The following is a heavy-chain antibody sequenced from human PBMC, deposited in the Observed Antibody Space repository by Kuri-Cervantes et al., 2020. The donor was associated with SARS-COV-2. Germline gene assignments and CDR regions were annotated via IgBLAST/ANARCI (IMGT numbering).Heavy chain of an antibody. J-gene: IGHJ6*02. D-gene: IGHD2-2*01. CDR2: ISTFNGNT. CDR1: GYTFSSYG. Sequence: ASVKVSCKASGYTFSSYGVSWVRQAPGQGLEWMGWISTFNGNTNYAQKFQGRVTMTTDTSTSTAYMELRSLRSDDTAVYYCARDRIVVVPAAIYYYGMDVWGQGTTVTVSS. CDR3: ARDRIVVVPAAIYYYGMDV. V-gene: IGHV1-18*01.